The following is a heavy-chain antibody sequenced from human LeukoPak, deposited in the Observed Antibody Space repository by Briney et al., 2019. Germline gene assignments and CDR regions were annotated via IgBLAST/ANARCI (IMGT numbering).Heavy chain of an antibody. J-gene: IGHJ4*02. CDR2: INQDGSVI. V-gene: IGHV3-7*01. D-gene: IGHD6-6*01. CDR1: GFTFSNYW. Sequence: GGSLRLSCAASGFTFSNYWMTWVRQAPGKGLEWVANINQDGSVIYYVDSVKGRFSVSRDNAKNSVYLQMNSLRAEDTAVYYCARIGYSSSSLDYWGQGTLVTVSS. CDR3: ARIGYSSSSLDY.